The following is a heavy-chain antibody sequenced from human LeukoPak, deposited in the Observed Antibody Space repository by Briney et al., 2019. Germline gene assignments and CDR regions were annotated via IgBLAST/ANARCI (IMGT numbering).Heavy chain of an antibody. D-gene: IGHD3-10*01. J-gene: IGHJ6*03. V-gene: IGHV1-69*01. CDR1: GGTFSSYA. CDR3: ARGLITMVRGVIIKGEYYYMDV. Sequence: ASVKVSCKGSGGTFSSYAISWVRQAPGQGLEWMGGMIPIFGTANYAQKFQGRVTITADESTSTAYMELSSLRSEDTAVYYCARGLITMVRGVIIKGEYYYMDVWGKGTTVTVSS. CDR2: MIPIFGTA.